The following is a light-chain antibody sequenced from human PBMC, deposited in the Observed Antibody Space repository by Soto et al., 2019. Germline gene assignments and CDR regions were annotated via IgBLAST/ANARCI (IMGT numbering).Light chain of an antibody. V-gene: IGLV1-40*01. Sequence: QSVLTQPPSVSGAPGQRVTISCTGSSSNIGAGYDVHWYQRLPGTAPKVLIYSNNNRPSGVPDRFSGSKSGTSASLAITGLQAEDAADYYCQSYDSSLSGADVFGTGTKLTVL. CDR2: SNN. J-gene: IGLJ1*01. CDR3: QSYDSSLSGADV. CDR1: SSNIGAGYD.